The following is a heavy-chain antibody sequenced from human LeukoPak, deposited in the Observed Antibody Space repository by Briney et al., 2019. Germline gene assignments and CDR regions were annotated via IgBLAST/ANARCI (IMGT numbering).Heavy chain of an antibody. Sequence: NPGGSLRLSCAASGFTFSNAWMSWVRQAPGKGLEGVGRIKSKTDGGTTDYAAPVQGRFTISRDDSKNTLYLQMNSLKTEDTAVYYCTTGYCSRTSCYYFDYWGQGTLVTVSS. CDR2: IKSKTDGGTT. D-gene: IGHD2-2*01. V-gene: IGHV3-15*01. CDR3: TTGYCSRTSCYYFDY. CDR1: GFTFSNAW. J-gene: IGHJ4*02.